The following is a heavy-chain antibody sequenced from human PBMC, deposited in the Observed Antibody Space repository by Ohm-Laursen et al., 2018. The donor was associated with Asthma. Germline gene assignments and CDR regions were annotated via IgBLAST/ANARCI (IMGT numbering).Heavy chain of an antibody. J-gene: IGHJ6*02. CDR3: ARVDYNSVSDV. Sequence: GSLRLSCTASGFTFSSYAMSWVRQAPGKGLEWVSAISGSGGSTYYADSVKGRFTIARDSAKNSVYLQMNSLRAEDTAVYYCARVDYNSVSDVWGLGTTVTVSS. V-gene: IGHV3-23*01. D-gene: IGHD3-16*01. CDR1: GFTFSSYA. CDR2: ISGSGGST.